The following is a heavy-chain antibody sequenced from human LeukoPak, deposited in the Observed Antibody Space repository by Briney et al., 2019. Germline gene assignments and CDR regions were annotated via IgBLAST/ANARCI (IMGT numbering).Heavy chain of an antibody. CDR3: ARKVTLFRGLIIGGYFDY. CDR1: GYTFTGYY. Sequence: ASVKVSCKASGYTFTGYYMHWVRQAPGQGLEWMGWINPNSGGTNYAQKFQGRVTMTRDTSISTAYMELSRLRSDDTAVYYCARKVTLFRGLIIGGYFDYWGQGTLVSVSS. V-gene: IGHV1-2*02. CDR2: INPNSGGT. J-gene: IGHJ4*02. D-gene: IGHD3-10*01.